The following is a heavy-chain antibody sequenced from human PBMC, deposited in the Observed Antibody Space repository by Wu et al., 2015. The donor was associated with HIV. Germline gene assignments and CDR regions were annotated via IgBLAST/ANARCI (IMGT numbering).Heavy chain of an antibody. V-gene: IGHV1-8*03. CDR2: MNPNSGNR. D-gene: IGHD3-10*01. Sequence: QVQLVQSGAEVKKPGASVKVSCKASGYSFTTYDINWVRQATGQGLEWMGWMNPNSGNRVYAQKFVGRVTFTTNTSIGTAYMEVTNLRSEDTAVYYCARGRSYYGSGSYSDNWGQGTLSPSPQ. CDR3: ARGRSYYGSGSYSDN. J-gene: IGHJ4*02. CDR1: GYSFTTYD.